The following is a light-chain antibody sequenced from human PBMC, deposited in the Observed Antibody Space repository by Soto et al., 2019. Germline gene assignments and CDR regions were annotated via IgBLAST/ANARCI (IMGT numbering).Light chain of an antibody. Sequence: DLQMTQSPSSLSASVGDRVTITCRASQSISSLLNWYQQKPGRAPKLLIYAASSLQSGVPSRFSGSGSGTDFTLTISSLQPEDFATYYCQQSYNAPSFGGGSKVEIK. CDR2: AAS. CDR1: QSISSL. CDR3: QQSYNAPS. V-gene: IGKV1-39*01. J-gene: IGKJ4*01.